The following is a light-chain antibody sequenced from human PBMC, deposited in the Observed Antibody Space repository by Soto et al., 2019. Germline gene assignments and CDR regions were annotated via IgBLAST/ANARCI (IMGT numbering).Light chain of an antibody. J-gene: IGKJ4*01. CDR3: QQYNEWPLT. V-gene: IGKV3-15*01. CDR1: GSVSSN. CDR2: NSF. Sequence: EIVLTQSPATLSVSQGERVSLSCRASGSVSSNLAWYQQKPGQAPRLLIYNSFSRATGIPARVSGSGSGTEFTLTISGLQFEDFAVYYCQQYNEWPLTFGGGTKVEIK.